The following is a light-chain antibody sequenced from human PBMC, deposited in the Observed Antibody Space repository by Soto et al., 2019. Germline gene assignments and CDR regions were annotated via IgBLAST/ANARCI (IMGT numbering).Light chain of an antibody. CDR2: GVS. CDR1: TSDVGGYNY. V-gene: IGLV2-11*01. Sequence: QSVLTQPRSVSGSPGQSVTISCTGTTSDVGGYNYVSWYQQHPGKAPKLMIYGVSKRPSGVPDRFSGSKSGNTASLTISGLQAEDEADYYCCSYAGSYAFIFGGGTKVTVL. J-gene: IGLJ2*01. CDR3: CSYAGSYAFI.